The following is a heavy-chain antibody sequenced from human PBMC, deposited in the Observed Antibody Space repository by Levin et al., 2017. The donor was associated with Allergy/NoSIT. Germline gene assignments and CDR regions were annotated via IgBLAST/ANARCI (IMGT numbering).Heavy chain of an antibody. CDR1: GFTFNNYA. D-gene: IGHD6-19*01. V-gene: IGHV3-23*01. Sequence: GESLKISCAASGFTFNNYAMSWVRQAPGKGLEWVSAIINSGVGTYYADSVKGRFTIYRDNSKNTMYSQVNSLRAEDTAVYFCAKDAIRGSDQPYYFDYWGQGTLVTASS. CDR2: IINSGVGT. J-gene: IGHJ4*02. CDR3: AKDAIRGSDQPYYFDY.